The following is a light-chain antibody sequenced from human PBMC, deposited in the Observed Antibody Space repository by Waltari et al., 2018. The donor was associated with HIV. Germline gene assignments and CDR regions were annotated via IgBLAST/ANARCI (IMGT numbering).Light chain of an antibody. V-gene: IGKV3-20*01. Sequence: EIVLTQSPGTLSLSPGERATISCRASQSVSSGYLAWYQQKPGQAPRLLISGASRRATGIPDRFSGSGSGTDFTLTISRLEPEDFAVYFCQQYGSSPFTFGPGTKVHIK. CDR1: QSVSSGY. CDR2: GAS. CDR3: QQYGSSPFT. J-gene: IGKJ3*01.